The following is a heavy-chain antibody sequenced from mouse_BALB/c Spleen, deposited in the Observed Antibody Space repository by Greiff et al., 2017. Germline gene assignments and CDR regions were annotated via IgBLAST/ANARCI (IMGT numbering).Heavy chain of an antibody. CDR2: IDPANGNT. V-gene: IGHV14-3*02. CDR3: ARYDEYFDV. CDR1: GFTFNDTY. J-gene: IGHJ1*01. D-gene: IGHD2-14*01. Sequence: EVQLQQSGAELVKPGASVKLSCTASGFTFNDTYMHWVKQRPEQGLEWIGRIDPANGNTKYDPKFQGKATITADTSSNTAYLQLSSLTSEDTAVYYCARYDEYFDVWGAGTTVTVSS.